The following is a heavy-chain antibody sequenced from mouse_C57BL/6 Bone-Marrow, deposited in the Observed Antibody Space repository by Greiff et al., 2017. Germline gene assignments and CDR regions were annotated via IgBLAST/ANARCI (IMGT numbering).Heavy chain of an antibody. V-gene: IGHV1-81*01. Sequence: QVQLQQSGAELARPGASVKLSCKASGYTFTSYGISWVKQRTGQGLEWIGEIYPRSGNTYYNEKFEGKATLTADKSSSTAYMELRSLTSEDSAVYFCARGRRYDYDPSWFAYWGQGTLVTVSA. CDR2: IYPRSGNT. CDR1: GYTFTSYG. J-gene: IGHJ3*01. D-gene: IGHD2-4*01. CDR3: ARGRRYDYDPSWFAY.